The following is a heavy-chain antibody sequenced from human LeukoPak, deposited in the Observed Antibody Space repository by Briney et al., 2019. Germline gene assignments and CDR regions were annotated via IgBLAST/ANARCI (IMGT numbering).Heavy chain of an antibody. CDR2: IKPDGSEK. J-gene: IGHJ6*02. Sequence: PGGSPRLSCAASGFTFSNYWMSWVRQAPGKGLEWVGQIKPDGSEKYYEDSVKGRFAISRDSAKNSLDLQMNSLRAEDTAIYYCARWVTTSDRGVDVWGQGTTVTVSS. CDR1: GFTFSNYW. CDR3: ARWVTTSDRGVDV. V-gene: IGHV3-7*05. D-gene: IGHD4-17*01.